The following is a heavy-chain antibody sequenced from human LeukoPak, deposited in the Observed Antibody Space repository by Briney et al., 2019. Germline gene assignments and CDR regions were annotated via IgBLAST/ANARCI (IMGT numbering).Heavy chain of an antibody. CDR2: INSAGSDT. V-gene: IGHV3-74*01. CDR1: GFTFSSYW. D-gene: IGHD1-1*01. Sequence: GGSLRLSCAASGFTFSSYWMHWVRQAPGKGLVWVSRINSAGSDTSYADSVKGRFTISRDNAKNTLYLQMNSLRAEDTAVYYCARRPAPLGNDIPFDPWGQGTLVTVSS. J-gene: IGHJ5*02. CDR3: ARRPAPLGNDIPFDP.